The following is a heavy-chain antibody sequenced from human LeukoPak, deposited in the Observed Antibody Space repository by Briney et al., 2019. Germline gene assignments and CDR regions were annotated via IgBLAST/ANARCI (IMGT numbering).Heavy chain of an antibody. CDR3: AKGLPWCSGGSRYLDY. V-gene: IGHV3-23*01. CDR2: ISGSGGST. J-gene: IGHJ4*02. CDR1: GFTFSSYA. Sequence: PGGSLRLSCAASGFTFSSYAMSWVRQAPGKGLEWVSAISGSGGSTYYADSVKGRFTISRDNSKNTLYLQMNSLRAEDTAVYYCAKGLPWCSGGSRYLDYWGQGTLVTVSS. D-gene: IGHD2-15*01.